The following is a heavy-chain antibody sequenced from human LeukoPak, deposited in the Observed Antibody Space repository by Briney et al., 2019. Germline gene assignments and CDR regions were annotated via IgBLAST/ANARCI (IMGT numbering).Heavy chain of an antibody. CDR3: ARALAQYCSGGTCYSGFFQY. Sequence: SETLSLTCAVFGGPFSGHYWTWIRQPPGKGLEWIGEINHSGSTNYSPSLKSRVTISVDTSKNQFSLKLSSVTAADTAVYYCARALAQYCSGGTCYSGFFQYWGQGTLVTVSS. D-gene: IGHD2-15*01. J-gene: IGHJ1*01. CDR1: GGPFSGHY. V-gene: IGHV4-34*01. CDR2: INHSGST.